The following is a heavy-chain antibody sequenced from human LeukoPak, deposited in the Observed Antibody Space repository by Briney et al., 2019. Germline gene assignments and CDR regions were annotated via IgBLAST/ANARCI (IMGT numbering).Heavy chain of an antibody. D-gene: IGHD2-2*01. J-gene: IGHJ6*02. CDR1: GYTFTSYA. V-gene: IGHV7-4-1*02. CDR2: INTNTGNP. Sequence: ASVKVSCKASGYTFTSYAMNWVRQAPGQGLEWMGWINTNTGNPTYAQGFTGRFVFSLDTSVSTVYLQISSLKAEDTAVYYCASLSVVPAAMSYYYGMDVWGQGTTVTVSS. CDR3: ASLSVVPAAMSYYYGMDV.